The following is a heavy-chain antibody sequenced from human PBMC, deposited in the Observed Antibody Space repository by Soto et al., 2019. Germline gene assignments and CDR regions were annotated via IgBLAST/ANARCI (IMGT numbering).Heavy chain of an antibody. Sequence: GGSLRLSCAASGFTFSSYAMHWVRQAPGKGLEWGAVISSDGSNKYYADSVKGRFTISRDNSKNTLYLQMSSLRAEDTAVYYCAREGLGYDSSGYYSWGQGTLVTVSS. V-gene: IGHV3-30-3*01. D-gene: IGHD3-22*01. J-gene: IGHJ4*02. CDR2: ISSDGSNK. CDR3: AREGLGYDSSGYYS. CDR1: GFTFSSYA.